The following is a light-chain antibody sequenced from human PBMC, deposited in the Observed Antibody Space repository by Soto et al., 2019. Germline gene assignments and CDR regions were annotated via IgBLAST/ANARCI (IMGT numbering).Light chain of an antibody. CDR2: CAS. CDR1: QSVLYSTNNKNY. Sequence: DFVMTQSPDSLAVSLGARATINCKSIQSVLYSTNNKNYLAWYQQRPGHPPKLLIYCASTRESGVPDRFSVSGSWTDFNLANTSLQAEDVAVYYCQQDESTTPTFGQGTKLEIK. CDR3: QQDESTTPT. J-gene: IGKJ2*01. V-gene: IGKV4-1*01.